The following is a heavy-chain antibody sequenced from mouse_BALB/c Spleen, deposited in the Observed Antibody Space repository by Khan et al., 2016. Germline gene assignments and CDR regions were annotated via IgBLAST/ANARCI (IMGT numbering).Heavy chain of an antibody. CDR1: GYTFSSYW. D-gene: IGHD3-2*01. Sequence: VRLQQSGTVLARPGASVKMSCKASGYTFSSYWMHWVKQRPGQGLEWIGVIYPGNSDATYNQNFKGKAELTAVTSTSTVYMELSSLTNEDSAVYYWTRVDTTGYAWFAYWGQGTLVTVSS. CDR2: IYPGNSDA. J-gene: IGHJ3*01. CDR3: TRVDTTGYAWFAY. V-gene: IGHV1-5*01.